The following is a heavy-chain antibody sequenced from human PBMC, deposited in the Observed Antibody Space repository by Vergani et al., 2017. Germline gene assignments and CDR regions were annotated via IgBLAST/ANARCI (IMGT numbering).Heavy chain of an antibody. D-gene: IGHD3-16*02. V-gene: IGHV4-34*01. J-gene: IGHJ5*02. CDR2: INHSGST. CDR3: ARGPEYYDYVWGSYRSQGVNWFDP. CDR1: GGSFSGYY. Sequence: QVQLQQWGAGLLKPSETLSLTCAVYGGSFSGYYWSWIRQPPGKGLEWIGEINHSGSTNYNPSLKSRVTISVDTSKKQFSLKLSSVTAADTAVYYCARGPEYYDYVWGSYRSQGVNWFDPWGQGTLVTVSS.